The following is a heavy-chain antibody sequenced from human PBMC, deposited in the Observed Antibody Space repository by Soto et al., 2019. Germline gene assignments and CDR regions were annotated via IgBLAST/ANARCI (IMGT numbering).Heavy chain of an antibody. Sequence: QVQLQESGPGLVKPSETLSLTCTVSCGSISSYYWSWIRQPPGKGLEWIGYIYYSGSTNYNPSLKSRVTISVDTSKHPFSLKLSSVTAADTAVYYCARGYCSGGSCYFDYWGQGTLVTVSS. CDR3: ARGYCSGGSCYFDY. D-gene: IGHD2-15*01. J-gene: IGHJ4*02. CDR2: IYYSGST. V-gene: IGHV4-59*08. CDR1: CGSISSYY.